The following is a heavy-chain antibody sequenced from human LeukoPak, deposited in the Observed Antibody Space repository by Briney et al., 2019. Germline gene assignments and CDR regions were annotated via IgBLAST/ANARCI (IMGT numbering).Heavy chain of an antibody. CDR2: LYSGGSP. CDR1: GFSVSSNY. D-gene: IGHD1-26*01. Sequence: PGGSLRLSCAASGFSVSSNYMSWVRQAPEKGLEWVSILYSGGSPYYAESVKGRFTISRDNSKNTLFLQMNNLGAEDTAMYYCARVVLGVVGTSYEAFDIWGQGTMVTV. CDR3: ARVVLGVVGTSYEAFDI. V-gene: IGHV3-66*01. J-gene: IGHJ3*02.